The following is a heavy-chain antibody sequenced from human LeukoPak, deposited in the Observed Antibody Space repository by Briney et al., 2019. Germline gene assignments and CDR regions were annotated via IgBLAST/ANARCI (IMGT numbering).Heavy chain of an antibody. J-gene: IGHJ4*02. CDR1: GGSIRSTSYY. V-gene: IGHV4-39*01. CDR2: IYNSGTT. CDR3: ARLSRTAPFDY. Sequence: SETLSLTCTVSGGSIRSTSYYWGWIRQPPGEGLQWIGTIYNSGTTYYNPSLKSRVTISVDTSKKQLSLMLNSVTAADTAVYYCARLSRTAPFDYWGQGTLVTVSS. D-gene: IGHD6-6*01.